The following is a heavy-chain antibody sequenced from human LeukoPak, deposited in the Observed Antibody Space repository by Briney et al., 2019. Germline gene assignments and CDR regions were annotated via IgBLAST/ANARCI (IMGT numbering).Heavy chain of an antibody. CDR3: ARDLGYSGSGNYH. CDR1: GFTFSSYS. V-gene: IGHV3-21*01. J-gene: IGHJ5*02. CDR2: ISSSSSYI. Sequence: PGGSLRLSCAASGFTFSSYSMNWVRQAPGKGLEWVSSISSSSSYIYYADSVKGRFTISRDNAKNSLYLQMNSLRAEDTAVYYCARDLGYSGSGNYHWGQGTLVTVSS. D-gene: IGHD3-10*01.